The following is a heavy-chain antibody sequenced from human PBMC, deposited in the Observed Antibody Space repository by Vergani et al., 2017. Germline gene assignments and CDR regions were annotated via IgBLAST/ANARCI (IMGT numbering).Heavy chain of an antibody. J-gene: IGHJ5*02. Sequence: QLQLQESGPGLVKPSATLSLTCSVSGASIRSSNYYLGWIRQPPGKGLEWIARIYYSGSTYYNPSLKSRVTISVDRSKNQFSLKLSSVTAADTAVYFCARHSTVEWLVKLGWIDPWGQGILVTVSS. V-gene: IGHV4-39*01. D-gene: IGHD6-19*01. CDR1: GASIRSSNYY. CDR2: IYYSGST. CDR3: ARHSTVEWLVKLGWIDP.